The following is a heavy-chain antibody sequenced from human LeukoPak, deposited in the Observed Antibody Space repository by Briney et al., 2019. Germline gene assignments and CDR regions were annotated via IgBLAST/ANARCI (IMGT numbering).Heavy chain of an antibody. CDR3: VRGSFGPDI. CDR1: GFTFRSYS. Sequence: GGSLRLSCAASGFTFRSYSMNWVRQAPGKGLEWVSSISSSSRHIYYADSVKGRFTISRDNAKNSLYLQMNSLRAEDTAVYYCVRGSFGPDIWGQGTVVTAFS. CDR2: ISSSSRHI. D-gene: IGHD3/OR15-3a*01. J-gene: IGHJ3*02. V-gene: IGHV3-21*01.